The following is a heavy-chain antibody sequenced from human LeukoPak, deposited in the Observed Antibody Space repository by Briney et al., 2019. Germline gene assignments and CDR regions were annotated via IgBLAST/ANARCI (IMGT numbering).Heavy chain of an antibody. V-gene: IGHV3-23*01. CDR3: AKSGRIQLWSQYDTIDY. CDR1: GDSVSSSTYY. Sequence: ETLSLTCTVSGDSVSSSTYYWDWIRQPPGKGLEWVSAVSGSGGSTYYADSVKGRFTISRDNSKNTLYLQMNSLRAEDTAVYYCAKSGRIQLWSQYDTIDYWGQGTLVTVSS. CDR2: VSGSGGST. D-gene: IGHD5-18*01. J-gene: IGHJ4*02.